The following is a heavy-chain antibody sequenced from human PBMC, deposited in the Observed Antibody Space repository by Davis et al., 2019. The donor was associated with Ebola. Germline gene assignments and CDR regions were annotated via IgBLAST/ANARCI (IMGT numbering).Heavy chain of an antibody. CDR1: GGSFSGYY. D-gene: IGHD2-2*01. CDR3: ARGRLVGPAAIHHSYYYYYYGMDV. V-gene: IGHV4-34*01. Sequence: SQTLSLTCAVYGGSFSGYYWSWIRQPPGKGLEWIGEINHSGSTNYNPSLKSRVTISVDTSKNQFSLKLSSVTAADTAVYYCARGRLVGPAAIHHSYYYYYYGMDVWGQGTTVTVSS. J-gene: IGHJ6*02. CDR2: INHSGST.